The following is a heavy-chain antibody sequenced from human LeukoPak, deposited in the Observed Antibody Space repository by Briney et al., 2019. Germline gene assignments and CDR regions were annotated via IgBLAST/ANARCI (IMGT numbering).Heavy chain of an antibody. V-gene: IGHV3-48*03. CDR2: ISSSGSTA. CDR3: XXXXXXXXXXXXDV. Sequence: SGXXXXXYXMNWVRQAPGKGLXRVSYISSSGSTAXYADSVKGRFTISRDXAKNSLYLQMNSLRAEDTAVYYXXXXXXXXXXXXXDVXXXXXTVTISS. CDR1: GXXXXXYX. J-gene: IGHJ6*01.